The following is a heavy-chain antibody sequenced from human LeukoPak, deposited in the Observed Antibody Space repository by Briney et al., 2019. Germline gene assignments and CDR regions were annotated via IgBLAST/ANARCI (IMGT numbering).Heavy chain of an antibody. CDR1: GGSISSYY. CDR2: IYYSGST. J-gene: IGHJ4*02. Sequence: PSETLSLTCTVSGGSISSYYWSWIRQPPGKGLGWIGYIYYSGSTNYNPSLKSRVTISVDTSKNQFSLKLSSVTAADTAVYYCASSLLSDFWSGPFDYWGQGTLVTVSS. V-gene: IGHV4-59*01. CDR3: ASSLLSDFWSGPFDY. D-gene: IGHD3-3*01.